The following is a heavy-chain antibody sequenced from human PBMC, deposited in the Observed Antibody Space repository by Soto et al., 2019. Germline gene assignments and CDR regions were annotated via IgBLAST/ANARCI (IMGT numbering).Heavy chain of an antibody. Sequence: SETLSLTCTVSGISITSSYWNWFRQSPGKGLEWIGQISDRGDINYNPPLESRVAISTDTPKNQVSLTLTAENAADTAVYFCARGRHWFGPWGQGTLVTVSS. CDR2: ISDRGDI. J-gene: IGHJ5*02. V-gene: IGHV4-59*08. CDR3: ARGRHWFGP. CDR1: GISITSSY.